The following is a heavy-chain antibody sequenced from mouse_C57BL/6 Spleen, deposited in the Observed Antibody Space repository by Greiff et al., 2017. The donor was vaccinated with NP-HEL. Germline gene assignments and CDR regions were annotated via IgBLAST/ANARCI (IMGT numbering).Heavy chain of an antibody. D-gene: IGHD1-1*01. V-gene: IGHV8-12*01. CDR3: ARREDYGSSSGDYFDY. J-gene: IGHJ2*01. CDR1: GFSLSTSGMG. CDR2: IYWDDDK. Sequence: QVTLKESGPGILQSSQTLSLTCSFSGFSLSTSGMGVSWIRQPSGKGLEWLAHIYWDDDKRYNPSLKSRLTISKDTSRNQVFLKITSVDTADTATYHCARREDYGSSSGDYFDYWGQGTTLTVSS.